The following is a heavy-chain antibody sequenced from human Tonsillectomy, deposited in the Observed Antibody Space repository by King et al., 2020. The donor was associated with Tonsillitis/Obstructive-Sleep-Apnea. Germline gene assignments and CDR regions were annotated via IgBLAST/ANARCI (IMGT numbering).Heavy chain of an antibody. D-gene: IGHD3-9*01. Sequence: VQLVESGGGLVKPGGSLRLSCAASGFTFSNAWMSWVRQAPGKGLECVGRIKSKTDGGTTDYAAPVKGRFTISRDDSKNTLDLQMNSLKTEDTAVYYCTTDRAYDILTAAWYFDLWGRGTLVTVAS. CDR1: GFTFSNAW. CDR3: TTDRAYDILTAAWYFDL. CDR2: IKSKTDGGTT. J-gene: IGHJ2*01. V-gene: IGHV3-15*01.